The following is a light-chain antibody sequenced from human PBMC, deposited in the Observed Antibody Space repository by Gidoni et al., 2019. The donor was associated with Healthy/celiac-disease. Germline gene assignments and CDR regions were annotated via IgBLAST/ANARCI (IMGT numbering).Light chain of an antibody. CDR1: SYNIGAGYD. V-gene: IGLV1-40*01. J-gene: IGLJ2*01. CDR3: QSYDSSLSGPVI. Sequence: QSVLTQPPSVSGAPGKRVTISCTGSSYNIGAGYDVHWYQQLPGTAPTLLIYGNRNRPSGVPDRFSGSKSGTSASLAITGLQAEDEADYYCQSYDSSLSGPVIFGGGTKLTVL. CDR2: GNR.